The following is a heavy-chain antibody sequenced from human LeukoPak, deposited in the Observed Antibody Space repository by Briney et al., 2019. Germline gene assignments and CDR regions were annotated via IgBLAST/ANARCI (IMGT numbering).Heavy chain of an antibody. D-gene: IGHD2-15*01. J-gene: IGHJ4*02. Sequence: SETLSLTCTVSGGSISSYYWSWIRQPPGEGLEWIGYIYYSGSTNYNPSLKSRVTISVDTSKNQFSLKLSSVTAADTAVYYCARVPRYCSGGSCSYFDYWGQGTLVTVSS. CDR1: GGSISSYY. CDR2: IYYSGST. V-gene: IGHV4-59*01. CDR3: ARVPRYCSGGSCSYFDY.